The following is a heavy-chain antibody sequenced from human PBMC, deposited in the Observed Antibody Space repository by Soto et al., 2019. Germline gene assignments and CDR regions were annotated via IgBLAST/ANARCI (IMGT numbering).Heavy chain of an antibody. CDR3: ARHATYYDILSGYYFDY. D-gene: IGHD3-9*01. CDR2: IYPGDSDT. Sequence: GESLKISCQGSGYSFTSYKIGWVHQMPGKGLEWMGIIYPGDSDTRYSPSFQGQVTISADKSTSTAYLQWSSLKASDTAMYYCARHATYYDILSGYYFDYWGQGTLVTVSS. CDR1: GYSFTSYK. V-gene: IGHV5-51*07. J-gene: IGHJ4*02.